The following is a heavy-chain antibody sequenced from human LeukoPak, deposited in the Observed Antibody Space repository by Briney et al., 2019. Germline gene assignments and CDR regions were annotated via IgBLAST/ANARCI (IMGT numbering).Heavy chain of an antibody. Sequence: GGSLRLSCAASGFTFSNYAMSWVRQAPGKGLEWVSTISGSGGTTYYADSVEGRFTISRDNSKNTLSLQMISLRAEDTAIYYCAKDIQGSYWGQGTLVTVSS. CDR3: AKDIQGSY. J-gene: IGHJ4*02. CDR1: GFTFSNYA. V-gene: IGHV3-23*01. D-gene: IGHD2-21*01. CDR2: ISGSGGTT.